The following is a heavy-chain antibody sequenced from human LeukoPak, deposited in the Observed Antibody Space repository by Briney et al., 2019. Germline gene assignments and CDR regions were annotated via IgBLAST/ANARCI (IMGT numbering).Heavy chain of an antibody. V-gene: IGHV3-33*01. CDR1: GFTFSSYG. Sequence: GGSLRLSCAASGFTFSSYGMHWVRQAPGKGLEWVAVIWYDGSNKYYADSVKGRFTISRDNSENTLYLQMNSLRAEDTAVYYCARDHYDILTGYPNNYYFDYWGQGTLVTVSS. D-gene: IGHD3-9*01. CDR2: IWYDGSNK. J-gene: IGHJ4*02. CDR3: ARDHYDILTGYPNNYYFDY.